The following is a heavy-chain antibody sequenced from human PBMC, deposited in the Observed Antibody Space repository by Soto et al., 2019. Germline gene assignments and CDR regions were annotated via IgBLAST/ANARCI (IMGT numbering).Heavy chain of an antibody. J-gene: IGHJ6*01. CDR1: GYSFTSYC. V-gene: IGHV5-10-1*01. Sequence: GESLKISCKGSGYSFTSYCISWVLQMPGKGLEWMGRIDPSDSYTNYSPSFQGHVTISADKSISTAYLQWSSLKASDTAMYYCARSIAVAAYYYGMDVWGQGTTVTVSS. D-gene: IGHD6-19*01. CDR2: IDPSDSYT. CDR3: ARSIAVAAYYYGMDV.